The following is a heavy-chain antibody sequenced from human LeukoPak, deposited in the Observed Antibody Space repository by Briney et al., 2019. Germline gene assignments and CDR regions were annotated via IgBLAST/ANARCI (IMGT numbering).Heavy chain of an antibody. CDR1: GFTFDDYA. CDR3: AKDIDGVVRAFDI. D-gene: IGHD4-23*01. V-gene: IGHV3-9*01. J-gene: IGHJ3*02. CDR2: ISWNSGSI. Sequence: GRSLRLSRAASGFTFDDYAMHWVRQAPGKGLEWVSGISWNSGSIGYADSMKGRFTISRDNAKNSLYLQMNSLRAEDTALYYCAKDIDGVVRAFDIWGQGTMVTVSS.